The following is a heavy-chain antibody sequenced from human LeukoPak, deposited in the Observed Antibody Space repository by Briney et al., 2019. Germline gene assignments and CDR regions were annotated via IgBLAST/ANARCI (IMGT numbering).Heavy chain of an antibody. CDR3: AREAYDFWSGPYYYYYGMDV. Sequence: PGGSLRLSCAASGFTFSSYSMNWVRQAPGKGLEWVPSISSSSSYIYYADSVKGRFTISRDNAKNSLYLQMNSLRAEDTAVYYRAREAYDFWSGPYYYYYGMDVWGQGTTVTVSS. V-gene: IGHV3-21*01. CDR2: ISSSSSYI. D-gene: IGHD3-3*01. J-gene: IGHJ6*02. CDR1: GFTFSSYS.